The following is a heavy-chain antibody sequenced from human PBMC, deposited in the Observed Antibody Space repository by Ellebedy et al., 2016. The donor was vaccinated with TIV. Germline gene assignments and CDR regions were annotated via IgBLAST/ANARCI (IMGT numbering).Heavy chain of an antibody. V-gene: IGHV3-7*03. CDR2: LKPDGTED. CDR3: ARNSGWSIDY. D-gene: IGHD6-19*01. Sequence: GESLKISCAASGFTFINAWMSWVRQAPGTGLEWVANLKPDGTEDYYVGSMKGRFTVSRDNAKSSLYLHLSSLGAEDTAVYYCARNSGWSIDYWGLGTLVTVSS. CDR1: GFTFINAW. J-gene: IGHJ4*02.